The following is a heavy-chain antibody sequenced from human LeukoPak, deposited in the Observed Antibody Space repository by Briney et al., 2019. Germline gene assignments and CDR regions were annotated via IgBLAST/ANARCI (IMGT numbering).Heavy chain of an antibody. CDR2: IDIGGGST. D-gene: IGHD3-16*01. J-gene: IGHJ5*02. CDR3: ANEIRPNDH. Sequence: GGSLRLSCEASGFSFRTHAFCWVRQAPGRGLEWVSIIDIGGGSTNYADSVTGRFTIFRDNSKNTVYLQMNGLRAEDTALYSCANEIRPNDHWGQGTLVIVSS. CDR1: GFSFRTHA. V-gene: IGHV3-23*01.